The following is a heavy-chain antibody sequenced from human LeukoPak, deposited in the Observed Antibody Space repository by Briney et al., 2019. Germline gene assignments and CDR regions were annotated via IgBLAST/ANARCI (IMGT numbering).Heavy chain of an antibody. D-gene: IGHD5/OR15-5a*01. Sequence: SETLSLTCTVSGGSISSYYWSWIRQPPGKGLEWIGYIYYSGSTNYNPSLKSRVTLSVDTSKNQFSLKLSSVTAADTAVYYCARSTIVYFDYWGQGTLVTVSS. CDR3: ARSTIVYFDY. CDR1: GGSISSYY. CDR2: IYYSGST. J-gene: IGHJ4*02. V-gene: IGHV4-59*08.